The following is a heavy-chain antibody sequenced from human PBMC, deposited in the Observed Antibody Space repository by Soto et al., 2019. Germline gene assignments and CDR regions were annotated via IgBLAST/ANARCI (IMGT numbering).Heavy chain of an antibody. J-gene: IGHJ5*01. D-gene: IGHD3-3*02. CDR1: GDSISSPDYY. CDR3: ARVTFTPNWFDS. V-gene: IGHV4-30-4*01. CDR2: VYYRGSI. Sequence: TLSLTCTVSGDSISSPDYYWSWIRQAPGKGLELIGYVYYRGSIYYTPSFESRVTISVDTSKNQFSLKLNSVTAADSAMYFCARVTFTPNWFDSWGQGILVTVSS.